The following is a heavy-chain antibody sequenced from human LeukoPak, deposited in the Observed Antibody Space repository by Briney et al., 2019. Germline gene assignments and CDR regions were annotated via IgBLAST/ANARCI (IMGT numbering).Heavy chain of an antibody. J-gene: IGHJ6*02. D-gene: IGHD2-21*01. CDR3: TTDYGSSISSYYYYGMDV. V-gene: IGHV3-15*07. Sequence: PGVSLRLSCAASGFTFSNAWMNWVRQAPEKGLEWVGRIKSKAYGGTIDYAAPVKGRYTISRDDSKNTLYLQMNSLKTEDTAVYYCTTDYGSSISSYYYYGMDVWGQGTTVTVSS. CDR1: GFTFSNAW. CDR2: IKSKAYGGTI.